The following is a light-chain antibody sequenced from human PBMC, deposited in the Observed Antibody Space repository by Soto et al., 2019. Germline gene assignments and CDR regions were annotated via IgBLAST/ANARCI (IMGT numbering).Light chain of an antibody. V-gene: IGLV3-21*01. CDR3: QVWDSGSAHVV. J-gene: IGLJ2*01. Sequence: SSELTQSPSVSVAPGKTASISCGGNDIGSKGVHWYQQKPGQAPVLVIYSDTDLPPVITERFSGSNSANLATLTISRVEAGDEADYYCQVWDSGSAHVVFGGGTKLTVL. CDR2: SDT. CDR1: DIGSKG.